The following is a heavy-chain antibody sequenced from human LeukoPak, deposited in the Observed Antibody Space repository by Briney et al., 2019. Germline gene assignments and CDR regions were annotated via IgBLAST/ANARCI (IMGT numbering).Heavy chain of an antibody. CDR3: AKDRFATTGTFFDH. CDR1: GFTFTSHA. Sequence: GGSLRLSCAASGFTFTSHAMHWVRQPPGRGLECVAVISHDENTKYYADSVKGRFTISGDNSKNTLYLQMNSLRVEDTAVYYCAKDRFATTGTFFDHWGQGTLVTVSS. CDR2: ISHDENTK. V-gene: IGHV3-30*18. J-gene: IGHJ4*02. D-gene: IGHD1-1*01.